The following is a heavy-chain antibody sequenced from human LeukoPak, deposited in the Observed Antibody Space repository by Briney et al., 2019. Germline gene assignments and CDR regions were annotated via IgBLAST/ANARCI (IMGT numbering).Heavy chain of an antibody. J-gene: IGHJ4*02. CDR3: ARDRSGPDY. CDR2: ISYDGSNK. V-gene: IGHV3-30*04. Sequence: GRSLRLSCAASGFTFSTSAMHWVRQAPGKGLEWVALISYDGSNKYYADSVRGRFTISRDNSKNTVPLQMNSLRAEDTAVYYCARDRSGPDYWGQGTLVTVSS. CDR1: GFTFSTSA.